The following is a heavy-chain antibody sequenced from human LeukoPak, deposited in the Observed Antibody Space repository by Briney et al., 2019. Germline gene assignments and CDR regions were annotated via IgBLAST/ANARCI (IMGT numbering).Heavy chain of an antibody. CDR1: GFTFGDYA. J-gene: IGHJ4*02. CDR3: TRSGDATRGYSGYESDY. V-gene: IGHV3-49*04. D-gene: IGHD5-12*01. Sequence: GRSLRLSCTASGFTFGDYAMSWVRQAPGKGLEWVGFIRSKAYGGTTEYAASVKGRFTISRDDSKSIAYLQVNSLKTEDTAVYYCTRSGDATRGYSGYESDYWGQGTLVTVSS. CDR2: IRSKAYGGTT.